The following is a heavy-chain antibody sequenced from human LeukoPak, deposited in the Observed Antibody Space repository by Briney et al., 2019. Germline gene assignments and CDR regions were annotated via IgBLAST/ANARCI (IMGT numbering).Heavy chain of an antibody. CDR3: ARGPVGYCSSTSCYYFDY. CDR2: ISYDGGNE. Sequence: GRSLRLSCAASGFTFSSYTIHWVRQAPGKGLEWVAVISYDGGNEYHADSVKGRFTISRDNSKNTLYVQMNSLRAEDTAVYYCARGPVGYCSSTSCYYFDYWGQGTLVTVSS. CDR1: GFTFSSYT. J-gene: IGHJ4*02. V-gene: IGHV3-30-3*01. D-gene: IGHD2-2*01.